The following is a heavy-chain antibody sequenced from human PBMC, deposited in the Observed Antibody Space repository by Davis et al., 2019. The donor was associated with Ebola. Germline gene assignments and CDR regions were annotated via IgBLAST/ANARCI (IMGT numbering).Heavy chain of an antibody. CDR2: IYYSGST. CDR1: GGSVSSGGYY. Sequence: MPEGSLRLSCTVSGGSVSSGGYYWNWIRQPPGKGLEWIGYIYYSGSTNYNPSLKSRVTISVDTSKNQFSLKLSSVTAADTAVYYCVRGWGHGDFDHWGLGTLVTVSS. D-gene: IGHD3-16*01. CDR3: VRGWGHGDFDH. V-gene: IGHV4-61*08. J-gene: IGHJ4*02.